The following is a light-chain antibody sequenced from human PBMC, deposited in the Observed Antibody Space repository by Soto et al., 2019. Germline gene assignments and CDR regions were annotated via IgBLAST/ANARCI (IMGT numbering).Light chain of an antibody. CDR1: QGISSY. Sequence: AIRMTQSPSSLSASTGDRVTITCRASQGISSYLAWYQQKQGKAPKLLIYAASTLQSGVPSRFSGSGSGTDFTLTISCLQSEDFATYYCQQYYSYPRVTFGQGTRLEIK. CDR3: QQYYSYPRVT. CDR2: AAS. V-gene: IGKV1-8*01. J-gene: IGKJ5*01.